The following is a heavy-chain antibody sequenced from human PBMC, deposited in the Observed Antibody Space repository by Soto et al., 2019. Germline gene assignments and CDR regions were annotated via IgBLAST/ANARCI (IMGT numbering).Heavy chain of an antibody. CDR2: ISYDGSNK. Sequence: GGSLRLSCAASGFTFSSYAMHWVRQAPGKGLEWVAVISYDGSNKYYAYSVKGRFTISRDNSKNTLYLQMNSLRAEDTAVYYCARDRCPYQLLCTAAAFDIWGQGTMVTVSS. V-gene: IGHV3-30-3*01. D-gene: IGHD2-2*01. J-gene: IGHJ3*02. CDR1: GFTFSSYA. CDR3: ARDRCPYQLLCTAAAFDI.